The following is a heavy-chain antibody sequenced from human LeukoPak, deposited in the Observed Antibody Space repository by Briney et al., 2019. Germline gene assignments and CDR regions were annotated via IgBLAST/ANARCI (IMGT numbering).Heavy chain of an antibody. Sequence: PGRSLRLSCAASGFTISDSYMSWVRQAPGMGLEWVSVIYGGGSTYYADSVRGRFTISRDNSKNTLYLQMTSLRAEDTAFYYCATLLPASGHYFHYWGAGDLVTVSS. J-gene: IGHJ4*02. D-gene: IGHD2-21*02. CDR3: ATLLPASGHYFHY. CDR2: IYGGGST. V-gene: IGHV3-53*01. CDR1: GFTISDSY.